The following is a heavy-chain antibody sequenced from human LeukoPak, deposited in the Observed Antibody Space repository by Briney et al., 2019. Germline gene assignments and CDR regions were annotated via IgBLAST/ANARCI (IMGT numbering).Heavy chain of an antibody. CDR1: GFTFSSYA. CDR2: ISGSGGST. D-gene: IGHD3-10*01. CDR3: ARGSRYYYGSGVYY. Sequence: GSLRLSCAASGFTFSSYAMSWVRQAPGKGLEWVSGISGSGGSTYYADSVKGRFTISRDNSKNTLYLRMNSLRAEDTAVYYCARGSRYYYGSGVYYWGQGTLVTVSS. J-gene: IGHJ4*02. V-gene: IGHV3-23*01.